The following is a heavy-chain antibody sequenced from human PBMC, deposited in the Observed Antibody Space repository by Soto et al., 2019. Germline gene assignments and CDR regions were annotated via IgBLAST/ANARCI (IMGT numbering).Heavy chain of an antibody. CDR3: ANSYGWTFRYYYGMDV. CDR2: ISYDGSNK. V-gene: IGHV3-30*18. J-gene: IGHJ6*02. Sequence: QVQLVESGGGVVQPGRSLRLSCAASGFTFSSYGMHWVRQAPGKGLEWVAVISYDGSNKYYADSVKGRFTISRDNSKNTLYLQMNSLRAEDTAMYYCANSYGWTFRYYYGMDVWGQGTTVTVSS. D-gene: IGHD4-17*01. CDR1: GFTFSSYG.